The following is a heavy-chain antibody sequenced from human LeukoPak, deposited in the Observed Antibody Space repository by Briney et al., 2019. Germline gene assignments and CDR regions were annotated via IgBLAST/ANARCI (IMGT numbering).Heavy chain of an antibody. J-gene: IGHJ4*01. CDR3: ARFAYCGGDCFYFDH. Sequence: GGSLRLSCAASGFTFSSYAMSWVRQAPGKGLEWVSAISGSGGSTYYADSVKGRFTISRDNSKNTLYLQMNSLRAEDTAVYYCARFAYCGGDCFYFDHWGHGTLVTVSS. CDR2: ISGSGGST. V-gene: IGHV3-23*01. D-gene: IGHD2-21*01. CDR1: GFTFSSYA.